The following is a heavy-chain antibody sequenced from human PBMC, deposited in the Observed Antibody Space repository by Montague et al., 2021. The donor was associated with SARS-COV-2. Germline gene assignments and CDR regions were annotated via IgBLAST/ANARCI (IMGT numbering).Heavy chain of an antibody. D-gene: IGHD3-3*01. V-gene: IGHV3-7*01. CDR2: IQQDGSKK. J-gene: IGHJ4*02. CDR1: GFTFSNYW. CDR3: ARDLSGSQYLYYFDY. Sequence: SLRLSCAASGFTFSNYWMSWVRQAPGKGLEWVANIQQDGSKKYYVDSVKGRFTISRDNAKKSLYLQMNSLRAEDTAVYYHARDLSGSQYLYYFDYWGQGTLVTVSS.